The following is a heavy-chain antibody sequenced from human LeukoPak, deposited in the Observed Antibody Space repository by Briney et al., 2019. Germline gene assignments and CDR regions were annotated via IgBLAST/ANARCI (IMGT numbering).Heavy chain of an antibody. CDR2: ISHDGSNE. CDR3: AKVGKGQLLEAFDI. V-gene: IGHV3-30*18. CDR1: GFIFDNFG. D-gene: IGHD2-2*01. Sequence: PWRSLRLSCAASGFIFDNFGMHWVRQLPGKGLEWLALISHDGSNEYYGDFVKGRFTTSRDNSKNTVYLQMNALRPEDTAMYYCAKVGKGQLLEAFDIWGQGTMVTVSP. J-gene: IGHJ3*02.